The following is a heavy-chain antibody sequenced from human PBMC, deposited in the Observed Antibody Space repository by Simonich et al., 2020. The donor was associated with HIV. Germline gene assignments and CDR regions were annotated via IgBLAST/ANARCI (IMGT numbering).Heavy chain of an antibody. J-gene: IGHJ5*02. D-gene: IGHD3-3*01. CDR1: GYTFTGYY. V-gene: IGHV1-2*06. Sequence: QEQLVQSGAEVKKPGASVKVSCAASGYTFTGYYIHWVRQAPGKGLEWMGRINPKSGGTNYAQKCQGRVTMTRDTSISTAYRERSRLRSDDTAVDYCARDPNSSGYYTGGWFDPWGQGTLVTVFS. CDR3: ARDPNSSGYYTGGWFDP. CDR2: INPKSGGT.